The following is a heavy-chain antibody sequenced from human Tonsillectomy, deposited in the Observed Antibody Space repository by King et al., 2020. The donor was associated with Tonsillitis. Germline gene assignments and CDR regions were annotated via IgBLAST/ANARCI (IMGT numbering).Heavy chain of an antibody. Sequence: VQLVESGGGVVQPGGSLRLSCAASGLTVSASIIHWVRQAPGKGLEWVALIAHDGNSKNCASNMKGRVTVSEDNSQNTVYLQMNSLRAEDTAVYYCAREAYSSGRCGIFDIWGQGTKVTVSS. V-gene: IGHV3-30*01. CDR1: GLTVSASI. CDR2: IAHDGNSK. CDR3: AREAYSSGRCGIFDI. J-gene: IGHJ3*02. D-gene: IGHD6-19*01.